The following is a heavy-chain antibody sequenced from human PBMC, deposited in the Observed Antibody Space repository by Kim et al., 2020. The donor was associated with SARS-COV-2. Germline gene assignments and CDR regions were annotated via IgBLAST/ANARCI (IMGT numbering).Heavy chain of an antibody. Sequence: ASVKVSCKASGYTFTSYAMHWVRQAPGQRLEWMGWINAGNGNTKYSQKFQGRVTITRDTSASTAYMELSSLRSEDTAVYYCAGPLGYCSGGSCSFYYYYGMDVWGQGTTVTVSS. CDR1: GYTFTSYA. D-gene: IGHD2-15*01. CDR3: AGPLGYCSGGSCSFYYYYGMDV. J-gene: IGHJ6*02. CDR2: INAGNGNT. V-gene: IGHV1-3*01.